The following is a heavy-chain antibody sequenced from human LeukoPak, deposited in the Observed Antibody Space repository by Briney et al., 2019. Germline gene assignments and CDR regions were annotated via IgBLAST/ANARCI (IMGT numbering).Heavy chain of an antibody. J-gene: IGHJ3*02. D-gene: IGHD2-2*01. Sequence: PGRSLRLSCAASGFTFSNYAMHWVRQAPGRGLEWVAAISSDGVHIYYADSVRGRFTISIDNSRKTLFLQVNSLRAEYTAAYYCSRPHCTRTTCHWNDDFDIWGQGTMVTVSS. CDR1: GFTFSNYA. CDR3: SRPHCTRTTCHWNDDFDI. CDR2: ISSDGVHI. V-gene: IGHV3-30-3*01.